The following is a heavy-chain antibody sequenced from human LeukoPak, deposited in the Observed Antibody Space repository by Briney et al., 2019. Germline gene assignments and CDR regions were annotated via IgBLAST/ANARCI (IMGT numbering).Heavy chain of an antibody. Sequence: GGSLILSCAASGFTFSDYYMSWIRQAPGKGLEWVSYISSSGSTIYYADSVKGRFTISRDNAKNSLYLQMNSLRAEDTAVYYCAKSHDYGGNSGLYYYYGMDVWGQGTTVTVSS. D-gene: IGHD4-17*01. V-gene: IGHV3-11*01. CDR1: GFTFSDYY. CDR3: AKSHDYGGNSGLYYYYGMDV. J-gene: IGHJ6*02. CDR2: ISSSGSTI.